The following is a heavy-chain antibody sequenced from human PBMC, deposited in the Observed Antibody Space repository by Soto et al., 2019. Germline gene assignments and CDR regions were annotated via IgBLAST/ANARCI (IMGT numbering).Heavy chain of an antibody. CDR1: GFTFSSYG. CDR2: ISYDGSNK. D-gene: IGHD3-22*01. V-gene: IGHV3-30*18. CDR3: AKGTPYDSSGYTDY. J-gene: IGHJ4*02. Sequence: QVQLVESGGGVVQPGRSLRLSCAASGFTFSSYGMHWVRQAPGKGLEWVAVISYDGSNKYYADSVKGRFTISRDNSKNTLYLQMNSLRAEDTAVYYCAKGTPYDSSGYTDYWGQGTLVTVSS.